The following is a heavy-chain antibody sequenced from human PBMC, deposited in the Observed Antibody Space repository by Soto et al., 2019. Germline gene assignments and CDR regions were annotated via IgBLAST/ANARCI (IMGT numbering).Heavy chain of an antibody. CDR2: IYSGGST. CDR3: ARLWVAGETRYCSGGSCSRGDHVAFDI. J-gene: IGHJ3*02. Sequence: PGGSLRLSCAASGFTVSSNYMSWVRQAPGKGLEWVSVIYSGGSTYYADSVKGRFTISRDNSKNTLYLQMNSLRAEDTAVYYCARLWVAGETRYCSGGSCSRGDHVAFDIWGQGTMVTVSS. CDR1: GFTVSSNY. V-gene: IGHV3-66*01. D-gene: IGHD2-15*01.